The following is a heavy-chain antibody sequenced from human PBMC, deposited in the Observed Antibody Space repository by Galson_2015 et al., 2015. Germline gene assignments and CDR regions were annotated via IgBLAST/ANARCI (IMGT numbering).Heavy chain of an antibody. V-gene: IGHV3-53*01. CDR3: ARDLGEETYYDFWSGAFDI. D-gene: IGHD3-3*01. J-gene: IGHJ3*02. CDR2: IYSGGST. CDR1: GFTVSSNY. Sequence: SLRLSCAASGFTVSSNYMSWVRQAPGKGLEWVSVIYSGGSTYYADSVKGRFTISRDNSKNTLYLQMNSLRAEDTAVYYCARDLGEETYYDFWSGAFDIWGQGTMVTVSS.